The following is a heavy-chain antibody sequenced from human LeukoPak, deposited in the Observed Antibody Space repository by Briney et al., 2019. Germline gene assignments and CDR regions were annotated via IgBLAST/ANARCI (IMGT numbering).Heavy chain of an antibody. Sequence: GGSLRLSCAASGFTFSSYGMHWVRQAPGKGLEWVAVISYDGSNKYYADSVKGRFTISRDNSKNTLCLQMNSLRAEDTAVYYCAKDQVPSSGPTFDYYGMDVWGQGTTVTVSS. CDR2: ISYDGSNK. V-gene: IGHV3-30*18. J-gene: IGHJ6*02. CDR3: AKDQVPSSGPTFDYYGMDV. D-gene: IGHD6-19*01. CDR1: GFTFSSYG.